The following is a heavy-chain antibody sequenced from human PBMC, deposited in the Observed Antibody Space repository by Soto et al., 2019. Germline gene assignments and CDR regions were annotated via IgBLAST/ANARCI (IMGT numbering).Heavy chain of an antibody. V-gene: IGHV4-31*03. CDR1: GGSISSGGYY. Sequence: SETLSLTCTVSGGSISSGGYYWSWIRQHPGKGLEWIGYIYYSGSTYYNPSLKSRVTISVDTSKNQFSLKLSSVTAADTAVYYCARDSRRSTTQPFRPSSSTRGNGQQLVLWSYNGMDVWGQGTTVTV. CDR3: ARDSRRSTTQPFRPSSSTRGNGQQLVLWSYNGMDV. CDR2: IYYSGST. J-gene: IGHJ6*02. D-gene: IGHD6-13*01.